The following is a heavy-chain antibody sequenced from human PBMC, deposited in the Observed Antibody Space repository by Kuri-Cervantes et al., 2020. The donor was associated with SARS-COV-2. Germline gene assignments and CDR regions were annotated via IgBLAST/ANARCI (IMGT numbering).Heavy chain of an antibody. Sequence: SGPTLVKPTQTLTLTCTFSGFSLTTSGMCVAWIRQPPGKALEWLARIDWDDERYYSSSLRTSLTISKDTSRNPVVLTMTNMDPVDTATHYRARYYDSGGPYGFDIWGQGTTVTVSS. V-gene: IGHV2-70*11. CDR1: GFSLTTSGMC. J-gene: IGHJ3*02. CDR3: ARYYDSGGPYGFDI. D-gene: IGHD3-22*01. CDR2: IDWDDER.